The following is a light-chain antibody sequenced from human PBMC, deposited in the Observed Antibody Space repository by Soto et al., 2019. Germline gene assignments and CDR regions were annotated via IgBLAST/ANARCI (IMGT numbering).Light chain of an antibody. CDR2: GIS. J-gene: IGKJ1*01. CDR3: QQYGSSGT. V-gene: IGKV3-20*01. Sequence: ETVLTQSPAPLSVSPGERATLSCRASQSVNSNYLAWYQQKPGQAPRLLIYGISKRATDIPDRFSGSGSGTDFTLTISRLEPEDFAVYYCQQYGSSGTLGQGTKVDIK. CDR1: QSVNSNY.